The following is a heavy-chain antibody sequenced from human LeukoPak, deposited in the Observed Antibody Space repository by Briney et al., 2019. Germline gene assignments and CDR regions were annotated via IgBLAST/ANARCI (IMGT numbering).Heavy chain of an antibody. CDR2: IYYSGST. J-gene: IGHJ3*02. D-gene: IGHD3-10*01. Sequence: SETLSLTCTVSGGSISSYYWSWIRQPPGKGLEWIGYIYYSGSTNYNPSLKSRVTISVDTSKNQFSLKLSSVTAADTAVYYCARDVARGPDAFDIWGQGTMVTVSS. V-gene: IGHV4-59*01. CDR1: GGSISSYY. CDR3: ARDVARGPDAFDI.